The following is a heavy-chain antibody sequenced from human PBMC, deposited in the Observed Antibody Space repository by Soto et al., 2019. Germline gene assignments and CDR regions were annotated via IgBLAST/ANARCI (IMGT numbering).Heavy chain of an antibody. J-gene: IGHJ4*02. D-gene: IGHD2-2*01. Sequence: QVQLVQSGAEVQKPGSSVKVSCKASGGTFSSYAISWVRQAPGQGLEWMGGIIPIFGTANYAQKFQGRGTMTADESPSTAYMELSSVRSEDTAVYYWASDRGTQRRDGDNYLDYWGQGTLVTVSS. V-gene: IGHV1-69*01. CDR2: IIPIFGTA. CDR1: GGTFSSYA. CDR3: ASDRGTQRRDGDNYLDY.